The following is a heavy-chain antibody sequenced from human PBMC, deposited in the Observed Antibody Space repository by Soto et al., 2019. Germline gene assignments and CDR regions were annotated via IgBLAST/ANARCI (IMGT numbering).Heavy chain of an antibody. CDR2: IWNDGSHK. CDR3: ARLAYENFLGGLDL. CDR1: GFFFRNYG. J-gene: IGHJ5*02. D-gene: IGHD2-8*01. Sequence: QVHLVESGGGVVQPGGSLRLSCAASGFFFRNYGMHWVRQAPGKGLEWVAIIWNDGSHKYHADSVKGRFTISRDNSKSTVELQMNSVRVEDTAVYYCARLAYENFLGGLDLWGQGTLVTASS. V-gene: IGHV3-33*01.